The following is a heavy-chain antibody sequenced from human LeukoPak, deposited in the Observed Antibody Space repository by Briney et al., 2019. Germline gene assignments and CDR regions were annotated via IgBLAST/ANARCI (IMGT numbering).Heavy chain of an antibody. D-gene: IGHD3-10*01. CDR1: GFIFRNFA. Sequence: GRSLRLSCAASGFIFRNFAMQWVRQAPGKGLEWVGVMWTDRSDKYYVDSVKGRFTISRDNSRNALYLQMNSLRAEDTAVYYCARGPYYNPSDAFDLWGQGTVVTVFS. J-gene: IGHJ3*01. CDR3: ARGPYYNPSDAFDL. V-gene: IGHV3-33*01. CDR2: MWTDRSDK.